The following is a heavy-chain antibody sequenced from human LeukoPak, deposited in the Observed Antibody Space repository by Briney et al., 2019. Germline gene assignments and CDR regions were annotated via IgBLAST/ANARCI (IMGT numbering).Heavy chain of an antibody. V-gene: IGHV1-69*13. J-gene: IGHJ4*02. Sequence: SVKVSCKASGGTFSSYAFSWVRQAPGQGLEWMGGIIPIFGTANYAQKFQGRVTITADESTSTAYMELSSLRSEDTAVYYCARSTMVRGATMYYFDYWGQGTLVTVSS. CDR2: IIPIFGTA. CDR3: ARSTMVRGATMYYFDY. CDR1: GGTFSSYA. D-gene: IGHD3-10*01.